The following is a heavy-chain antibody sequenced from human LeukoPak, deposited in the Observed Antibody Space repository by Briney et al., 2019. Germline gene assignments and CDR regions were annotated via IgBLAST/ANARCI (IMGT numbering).Heavy chain of an antibody. D-gene: IGHD6-19*01. J-gene: IGHJ2*01. CDR3: AKDAVAGSYWFFDL. CDR1: GFTFDDYA. Sequence: GRSLRLSCVASGFTFDDYAMHWVRRAPGKGPEWVSGITWNSGTIDYADSVKGRFTISRDNAKNSLYLQVNSLKAEDTALYSCAKDAVAGSYWFFDLWGRGILVTVSS. V-gene: IGHV3-9*01. CDR2: ITWNSGTI.